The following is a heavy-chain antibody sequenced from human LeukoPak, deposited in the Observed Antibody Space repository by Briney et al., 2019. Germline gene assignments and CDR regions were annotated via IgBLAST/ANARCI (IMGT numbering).Heavy chain of an antibody. V-gene: IGHV4-34*01. Sequence: SETLSLTCAVYGGSFSGYYWSWIRQPPGKGLEWIGEINHSGSTNYNPSLKSRVTISLDTSKNQFSLKLSSVTAADTAVYYCARTYYYDSSGYYYNYWGQGTLVTVSS. CDR1: GGSFSGYY. D-gene: IGHD3-22*01. CDR2: INHSGST. CDR3: ARTYYYDSSGYYYNY. J-gene: IGHJ4*02.